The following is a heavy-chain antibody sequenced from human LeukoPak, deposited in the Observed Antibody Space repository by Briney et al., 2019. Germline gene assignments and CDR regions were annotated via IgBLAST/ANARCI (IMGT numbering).Heavy chain of an antibody. CDR1: GGSISSYY. V-gene: IGHV4-39*07. CDR3: ARRGGLTLFGVVTQYYFDY. Sequence: SETLSLTCTVPGGSISSYYWSWIRQPPGKGLEWIGSIYYSGSTYYNPSLKSRVTISVDTSKNQFSLKLSSVTAADTAVYYCARRGGLTLFGVVTQYYFDYWGQGTQVTVSS. J-gene: IGHJ4*02. D-gene: IGHD3-3*01. CDR2: IYYSGST.